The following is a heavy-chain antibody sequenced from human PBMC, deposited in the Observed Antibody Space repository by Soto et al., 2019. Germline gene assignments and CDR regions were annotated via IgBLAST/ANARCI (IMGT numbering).Heavy chain of an antibody. Sequence: QVQLVQSGAEVKKPGASVKVSCKASGYTFTSYGISWVRQAPGQGLEWMGWISAYNGNTNYAQKLQGRVTMTTDTSTSTASMELRSLRSDDTAVYYCAREALALRYFDWLSSRFGMDVWGQGTTVTVSS. CDR1: GYTFTSYG. V-gene: IGHV1-18*01. D-gene: IGHD3-9*01. J-gene: IGHJ6*02. CDR3: AREALALRYFDWLSSRFGMDV. CDR2: ISAYNGNT.